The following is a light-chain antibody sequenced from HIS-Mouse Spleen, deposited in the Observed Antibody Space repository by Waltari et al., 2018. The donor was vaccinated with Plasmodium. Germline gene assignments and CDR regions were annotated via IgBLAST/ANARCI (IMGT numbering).Light chain of an antibody. J-gene: IGKJ4*01. CDR2: GAS. Sequence: EIVMTQSPATLSLSPGERATLSCRASQSVSSSYLSWYQQKPGQAPRLLIYGASTRATGIPARFSGSGSGTDFILTISSLQPEDFAVYYCQQDYNLLTFGGGTKVEIK. V-gene: IGKV3D-7*01. CDR3: QQDYNLLT. CDR1: QSVSSSY.